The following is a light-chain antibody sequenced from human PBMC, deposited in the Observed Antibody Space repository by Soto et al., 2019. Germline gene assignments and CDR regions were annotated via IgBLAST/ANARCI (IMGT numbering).Light chain of an antibody. J-gene: IGLJ3*02. CDR1: ALPKKF. CDR3: YSPDSSGHHWV. V-gene: IGLV3-10*01. Sequence: SYELTQPPSVSVSPGQTARITCSGDALPKKFAYWYQQKSGQAPALVLYDDSKRPPGIPERYSGSSSGTTATLTITGAHVEDEADYHCYSPDSSGHHWVFGGGTKLTVL. CDR2: DDS.